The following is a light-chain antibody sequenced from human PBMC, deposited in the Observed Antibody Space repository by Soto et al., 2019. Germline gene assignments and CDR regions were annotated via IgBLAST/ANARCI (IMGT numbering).Light chain of an antibody. CDR2: DAS. V-gene: IGKV3-11*01. CDR3: QQRSNWPRMYT. J-gene: IGKJ2*01. Sequence: EIVLTQSPATLSLSPGERATLSCRASQSVSSYLAWYQQKPGQAPRLLIYDASIRTTGIPARFSGSGSGTAFTLTISSLEPEDFAVYYCQQRSNWPRMYTFGQGTKLEIK. CDR1: QSVSSY.